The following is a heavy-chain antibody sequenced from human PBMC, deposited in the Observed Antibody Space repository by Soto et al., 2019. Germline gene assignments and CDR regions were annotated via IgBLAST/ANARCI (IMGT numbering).Heavy chain of an antibody. CDR1: GYTFTSYG. V-gene: IGHV1-18*01. CDR3: AGGEEVYYYYHGMDV. D-gene: IGHD1-26*01. Sequence: ASVKVSCKASGYTFTSYGISWVRQAPGQGLEWMGWISAYNGNTNYAQKLQGRVTMTTDTSTSTAYMELRSLRSDDTAVYYCAGGEEVYYYYHGMDVWGQGTTVTVS. CDR2: ISAYNGNT. J-gene: IGHJ6*02.